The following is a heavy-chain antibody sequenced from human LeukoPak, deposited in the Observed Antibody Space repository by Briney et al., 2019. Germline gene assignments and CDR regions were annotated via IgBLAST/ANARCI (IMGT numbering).Heavy chain of an antibody. V-gene: IGHV1-69*13. J-gene: IGHJ4*02. D-gene: IGHD5-24*01. Sequence: SVKVSCEASGGTFSSYAINWVRQAPGQGLEWMGAIIPIFGTAHYAQKFQGRVTITADGSTSSVYMELSSLRSEDTAVYYCARDRGGDGYIDHWGQGTLVTVSS. CDR3: ARDRGGDGYIDH. CDR1: GGTFSSYA. CDR2: IIPIFGTA.